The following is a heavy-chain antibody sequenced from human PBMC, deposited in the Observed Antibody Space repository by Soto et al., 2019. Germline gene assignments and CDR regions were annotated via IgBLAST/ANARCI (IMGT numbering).Heavy chain of an antibody. J-gene: IGHJ6*03. Sequence: QVQLQESGPGLVKPSQTLSLTCTVSGGSISSGGYYWSWIRQHPGKGLEWIGYIYYSGSTYYNPSLKRRFTMSVDTSENQFSLRMSSVTAADTAVYYCARKDSGYADYMDVWGKGTTVTVSS. CDR1: GGSISSGGYY. CDR2: IYYSGST. D-gene: IGHD5-12*01. CDR3: ARKDSGYADYMDV. V-gene: IGHV4-31*03.